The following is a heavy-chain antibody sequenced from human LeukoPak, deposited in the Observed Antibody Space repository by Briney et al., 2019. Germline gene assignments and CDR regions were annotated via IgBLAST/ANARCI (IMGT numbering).Heavy chain of an antibody. CDR3: ARVARASRIAAAGTLWDYFDY. CDR1: GYTFTSYY. CDR2: INPSGGST. V-gene: IGHV1-46*01. D-gene: IGHD6-13*01. J-gene: IGHJ4*02. Sequence: ASVKVSCKASGYTFTSYYMHWVRQAPGQGLEWMGIINPSGGSTSYAQKFQGRVTMTRDTSTSTVYMELSSLRSEDTAVYYCARVARASRIAAAGTLWDYFDYWGQGTLVTVSS.